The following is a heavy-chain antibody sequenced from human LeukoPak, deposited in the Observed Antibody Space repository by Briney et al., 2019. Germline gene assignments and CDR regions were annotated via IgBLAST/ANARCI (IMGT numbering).Heavy chain of an antibody. D-gene: IGHD3-22*01. Sequence: PGGSLRLSCAASGFTFSTYTMNWVRQAPGKGLEWLSYISSNSTIIYCADSVKGRFTISRDNAWNSLYLQMYSLRAEDTAVYYCARRAPYYYDSSGHDAFDIWGQGTMVTVSS. CDR1: GFTFSTYT. CDR2: ISSNSTII. J-gene: IGHJ3*02. V-gene: IGHV3-48*01. CDR3: ARRAPYYYDSSGHDAFDI.